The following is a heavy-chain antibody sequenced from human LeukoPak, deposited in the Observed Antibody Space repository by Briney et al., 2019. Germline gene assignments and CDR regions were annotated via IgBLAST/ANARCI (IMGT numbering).Heavy chain of an antibody. CDR1: GFTFSSYW. D-gene: IGHD5-18*01. CDR2: IKQDGSEK. CDR3: ARDLADSYGYVKYFDY. J-gene: IGHJ4*02. Sequence: GGSLRLSCAASGFTFSSYWMSWVRQAPGKGLEWVANIKQDGSEKYYVDSVKGRFTISRDNAKNSLYLQMNSLRAEDTAVYYCARDLADSYGYVKYFDYWGQGTLVTVSS. V-gene: IGHV3-7*01.